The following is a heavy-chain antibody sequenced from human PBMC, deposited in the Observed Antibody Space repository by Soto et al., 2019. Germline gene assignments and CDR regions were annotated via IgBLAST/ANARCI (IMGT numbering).Heavy chain of an antibody. CDR1: GGSFSNFG. D-gene: IGHD5-12*01. Sequence: SVKVSCKASGGSFSNFGISWVRQAPGQGLEWMGGIVPVFGRPNYAQRFRGRLTITADESTSTGHMELISLRSDDTAVYYCAREGSGYNFWGQGTQVTVSS. J-gene: IGHJ4*02. V-gene: IGHV1-69*13. CDR3: AREGSGYNF. CDR2: IVPVFGRP.